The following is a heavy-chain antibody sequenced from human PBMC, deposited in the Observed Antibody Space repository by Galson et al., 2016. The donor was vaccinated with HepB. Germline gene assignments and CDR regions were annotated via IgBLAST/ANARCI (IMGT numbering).Heavy chain of an antibody. CDR3: ARDLVYPGDYGKYYYYGMDV. J-gene: IGHJ6*02. D-gene: IGHD4-17*01. V-gene: IGHV3-48*03. CDR2: ISSSGTTI. Sequence: LRLSCAASGFTFSSFEMNWVRQAPGKGLEWLSYISSSGTTIYYADSVKGRFTISRDNARNSMYLQMNSLRVEDTAVYYCARDLVYPGDYGKYYYYGMDVWGQGTTVTVSS. CDR1: GFTFSSFE.